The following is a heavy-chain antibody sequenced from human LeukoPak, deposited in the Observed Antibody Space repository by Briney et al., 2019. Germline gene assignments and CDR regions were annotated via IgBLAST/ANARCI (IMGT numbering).Heavy chain of an antibody. Sequence: GGSLRLSCAASGFTFDDYAMHWVRQAPGKGLEWVSGISWNSGSIGYADSVKGRFTVSRDNAKNSLYLQMNSLRAEDTAVYYCAELGITMIGGVWGKGTTVTISS. V-gene: IGHV3-9*01. CDR2: ISWNSGSI. CDR1: GFTFDDYA. CDR3: AELGITMIGGV. D-gene: IGHD3-10*02. J-gene: IGHJ6*04.